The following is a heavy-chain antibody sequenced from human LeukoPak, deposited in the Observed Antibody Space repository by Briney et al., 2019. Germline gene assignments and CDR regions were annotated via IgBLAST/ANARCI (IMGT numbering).Heavy chain of an antibody. Sequence: GGSLRLSCAASGFTFSTYWMSWVRQAPGKGLEWVANIKEDGSEKYYGDSVKGRFTISRDNAKNSPYLQMNSLRAEDTAVYYCARDSSGFQWGQGTLVTVSS. CDR2: IKEDGSEK. CDR1: GFTFSTYW. J-gene: IGHJ4*02. V-gene: IGHV3-7*01. D-gene: IGHD3-22*01. CDR3: ARDSSGFQ.